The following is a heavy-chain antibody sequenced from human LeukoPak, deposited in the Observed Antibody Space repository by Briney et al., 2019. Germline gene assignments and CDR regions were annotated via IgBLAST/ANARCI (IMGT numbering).Heavy chain of an antibody. V-gene: IGHV3-30*02. J-gene: IGHJ4*02. Sequence: PGGSLRLSCAASGFTFSSYGMHWVRQAPGKGLEWVAFIQYDGSNKYYADSVKGRFTISRDNPKNTLYLQMNSLRAEDTAVYYCAKASGAISGSYFNYFDYRGQGTLVTVSS. CDR3: AKASGAISGSYFNYFDY. D-gene: IGHD1-26*01. CDR1: GFTFSSYG. CDR2: IQYDGSNK.